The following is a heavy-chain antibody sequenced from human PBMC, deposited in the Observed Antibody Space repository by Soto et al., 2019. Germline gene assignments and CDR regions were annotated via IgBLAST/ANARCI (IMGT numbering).Heavy chain of an antibody. CDR1: GGSISGYY. D-gene: IGHD7-27*01. J-gene: IGHJ4*02. CDR2: IYYSGGA. V-gene: IGHV4-59*08. Sequence: QVQLQESGPGLVKPSETLSLTCTVSGGSISGYYWSWIRQPPGERLQWIADIYYSGGAKYNPTLKSRVTISLDTSRNQFSLRLSSVTAADTALYYCARHLGKWGWDYWGQGILVTVSS. CDR3: ARHLGKWGWDY.